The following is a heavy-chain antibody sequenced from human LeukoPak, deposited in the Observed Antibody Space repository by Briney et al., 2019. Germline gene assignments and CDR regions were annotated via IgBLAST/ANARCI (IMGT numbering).Heavy chain of an antibody. V-gene: IGHV3-23*01. D-gene: IGHD6-19*01. CDR2: ISSGGGST. CDR1: GFTFSTYG. J-gene: IGHJ4*02. Sequence: GGSLRLSCAASGFTFSTYGMSWVRQAPGKGLEWVSAISSGGGSTYYADSVKGRFTISRDNSKNTLYLQMNSPRAEDTAVYYCARGVRIAVAGYIDYWGQGTLVTVSS. CDR3: ARGVRIAVAGYIDY.